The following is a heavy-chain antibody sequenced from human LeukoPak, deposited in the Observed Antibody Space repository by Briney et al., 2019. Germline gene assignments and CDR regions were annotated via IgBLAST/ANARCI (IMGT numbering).Heavy chain of an antibody. Sequence: GESLKISCKGFGYSFSSYWIGWVRQMPGKGLEWMGIIYPGDSDIRYSPSFQGQVTISADKSISTAYLQWSSLKASDTAMYYCASSIAALSMAADYWGQGTLVTVSS. J-gene: IGHJ4*02. CDR3: ASSIAALSMAADY. CDR2: IYPGDSDI. D-gene: IGHD6-6*01. CDR1: GYSFSSYW. V-gene: IGHV5-51*01.